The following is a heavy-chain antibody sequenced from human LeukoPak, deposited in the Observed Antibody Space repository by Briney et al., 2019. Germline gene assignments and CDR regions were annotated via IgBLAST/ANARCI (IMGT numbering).Heavy chain of an antibody. Sequence: GGSLRLSCAASGFTFSSYSMNWVRQAPGKGLEWVSSISSSSSYIYYADSVKGRFTISRDNAKNSLYLQMNSLRAEDTAVYYCAKELYSYGEGSFDIWGQGTMVTVSS. CDR1: GFTFSSYS. CDR3: AKELYSYGEGSFDI. D-gene: IGHD5-18*01. V-gene: IGHV3-21*01. J-gene: IGHJ3*02. CDR2: ISSSSSYI.